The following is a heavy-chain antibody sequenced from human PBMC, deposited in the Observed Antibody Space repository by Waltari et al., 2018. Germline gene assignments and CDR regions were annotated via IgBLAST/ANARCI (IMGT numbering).Heavy chain of an antibody. CDR3: ARLAVAGTPFDY. V-gene: IGHV1-2*06. J-gene: IGHJ4*02. D-gene: IGHD6-19*01. CDR2: INPNSGGT. CDR1: GSTFTGYS. Sequence: QVQLVQSGAEVKKPGASVTVSCKASGSTFTGYSMHWVRQAPGQGLEWRGRINPNSGGTNYAQKFQGRVTMTRDTSISTAYMELSRLRSDDTAVYYCARLAVAGTPFDYWGQGTLVTVSS.